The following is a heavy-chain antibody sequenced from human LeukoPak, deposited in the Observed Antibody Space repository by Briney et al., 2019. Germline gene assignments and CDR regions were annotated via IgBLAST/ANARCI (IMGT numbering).Heavy chain of an antibody. Sequence: PGGFLRLSCAASGFTVSSNYMSWVRQAPGKGLEWVSVIYSGGSTYYADSVKGRFTISRDNSKNTLYLQMNSLRAEDTAVYYCARGSEVPAGSSLLFDYWGQGTLVTVSS. CDR2: IYSGGST. D-gene: IGHD2-2*01. CDR3: ARGSEVPAGSSLLFDY. J-gene: IGHJ4*02. CDR1: GFTVSSNY. V-gene: IGHV3-66*01.